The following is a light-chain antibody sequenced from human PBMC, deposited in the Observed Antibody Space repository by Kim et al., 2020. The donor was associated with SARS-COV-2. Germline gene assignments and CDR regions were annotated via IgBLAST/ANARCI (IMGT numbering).Light chain of an antibody. CDR3: QTWGTSIWV. CDR1: SGHSSYA. CDR2: LNSDGSH. Sequence: QLVLTQSPSASASLGASVKLTCTLSSGHSSYAIAWHQQQPEKGPRYLMKLNSDGSHSKGDGISDRFSGSSSGAERYLTISSLQSEDEADYYCQTWGTSIWVLGGGTQLTVL. J-gene: IGLJ3*02. V-gene: IGLV4-69*01.